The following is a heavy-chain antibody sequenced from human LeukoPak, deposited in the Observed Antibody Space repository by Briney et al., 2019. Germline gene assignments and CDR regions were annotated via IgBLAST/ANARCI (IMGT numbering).Heavy chain of an antibody. V-gene: IGHV4-4*07. D-gene: IGHD3-16*01. CDR3: ARDGEYVWGTYPLY. J-gene: IGHJ4*02. CDR1: GGSMSSYY. CDR2: VYSSGST. Sequence: SETLSLTCTVSGGSMSSYYWGWIRQPAGKGLEWIGRVYSSGSTNYNPSLRSRVTMSVDTSKNQVSLKLSSVTAADTAVYYCARDGEYVWGTYPLYWGQGTLVTVSS.